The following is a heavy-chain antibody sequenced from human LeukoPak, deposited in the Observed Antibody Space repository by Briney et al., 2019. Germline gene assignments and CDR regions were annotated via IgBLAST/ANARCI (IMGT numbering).Heavy chain of an antibody. CDR2: IYYSGST. V-gene: IGHV4-59*01. Sequence: PSETLSLTCAVYGGSFSGYYWSWIRQPPGKGLEWIGYIYYSGSTNYNPSLKSRVTISVDTSKNQFSLKLSSVTAADTAVYYCARVGWYYDSSGYCYYFDYWGQGTLVTVSS. J-gene: IGHJ4*02. CDR1: GGSFSGYY. CDR3: ARVGWYYDSSGYCYYFDY. D-gene: IGHD3-22*01.